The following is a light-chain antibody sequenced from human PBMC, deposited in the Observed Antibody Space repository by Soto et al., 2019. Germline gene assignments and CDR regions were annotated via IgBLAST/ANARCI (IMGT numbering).Light chain of an antibody. J-gene: IGKJ2*01. V-gene: IGKV3-11*01. CDR1: QSVTTY. CDR3: QHRGNWPRT. Sequence: EIVLTQSPATLSLSPGERATLSCRASQSVTTYLSWYQQKPGQAPRLLIYDASNRATDIPARFSGSGSGTDFTLTISILEPEDFAVYYCQHRGNWPRTFGQGTKLEIK. CDR2: DAS.